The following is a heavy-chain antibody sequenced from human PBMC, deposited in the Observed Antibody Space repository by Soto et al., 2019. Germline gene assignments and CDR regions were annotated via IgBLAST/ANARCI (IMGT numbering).Heavy chain of an antibody. CDR2: IWYDGSNK. CDR3: ARDSKLADRSGGSCYGDYYYRMDV. Sequence: GSLRLSCAVSGFTFSSYGMHWVRQAPGKGLEWVAVIWYDGSNKYYADSVKGRFTISRDNSKNTLYLQMNSLRAEDTAVYYCARDSKLADRSGGSCYGDYYYRMDVWGQGTTVTVSS. D-gene: IGHD2-15*01. V-gene: IGHV3-33*01. CDR1: GFTFSSYG. J-gene: IGHJ6*02.